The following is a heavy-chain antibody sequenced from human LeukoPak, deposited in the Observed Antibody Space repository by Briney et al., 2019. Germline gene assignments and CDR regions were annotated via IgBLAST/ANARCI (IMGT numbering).Heavy chain of an antibody. V-gene: IGHV1-2*02. Sequence: APVKVSCKASGYTFTGYYMHWVRQAPGQGLEWMGWINPNSGGTNYAQKFQGRVTMTRDTSISTAYMELSRLRSDDTAVYYCARDLGIAVAGTVVVYLRYNFDYWGQGTLVTVSS. CDR2: INPNSGGT. CDR3: ARDLGIAVAGTVVVYLRYNFDY. CDR1: GYTFTGYY. J-gene: IGHJ4*02. D-gene: IGHD6-19*01.